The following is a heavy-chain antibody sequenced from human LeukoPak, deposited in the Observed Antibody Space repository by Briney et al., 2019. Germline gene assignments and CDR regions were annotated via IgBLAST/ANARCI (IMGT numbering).Heavy chain of an antibody. CDR3: ARGSGADSSGYYYVPYYYYYMDV. V-gene: IGHV4-34*01. J-gene: IGHJ6*03. Sequence: PSGTLSLTCAVYGGSFSGYYWSWIRQPPGKGLEWIGEINHSGSTNYNPSLKSRVTISVDTSKNQFSLKLSSVTAADTAVYYCARGSGADSSGYYYVPYYYYYMDVWGKGTTVTVSS. CDR1: GGSFSGYY. D-gene: IGHD3-22*01. CDR2: INHSGST.